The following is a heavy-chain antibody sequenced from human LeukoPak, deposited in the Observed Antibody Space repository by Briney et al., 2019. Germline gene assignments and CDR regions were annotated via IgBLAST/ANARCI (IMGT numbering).Heavy chain of an antibody. J-gene: IGHJ3*02. Sequence: SETLSLTCTVSGGSISSYYWSWIRQPPGKGLEWIGYICTSGSTNYNPSLKSRVTISVHTSKNQFSLKLSSVTAADAAVYYCARSVAAAGDAFDIWGQGTMVTVSS. D-gene: IGHD6-13*01. CDR3: ARSVAAAGDAFDI. V-gene: IGHV4-4*09. CDR2: ICTSGST. CDR1: GGSISSYY.